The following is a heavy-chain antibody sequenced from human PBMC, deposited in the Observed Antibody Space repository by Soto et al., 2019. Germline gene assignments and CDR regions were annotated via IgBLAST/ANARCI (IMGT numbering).Heavy chain of an antibody. CDR3: AKGRYQLPNHFDY. V-gene: IGHV3-9*01. CDR1: GFTFVDYA. J-gene: IGHJ4*02. CDR2: ISGNSGSI. D-gene: IGHD2-2*01. Sequence: EVQLVESGGGLVQPGRSLRLSCAASGFTFVDYAMHWVRQAPGKGLDWVSGISGNSGSIGYADSVKGRFTISRDNAKNYLYLQMNSLRAEDTALYYCAKGRYQLPNHFDYWGQGTLVTVAS.